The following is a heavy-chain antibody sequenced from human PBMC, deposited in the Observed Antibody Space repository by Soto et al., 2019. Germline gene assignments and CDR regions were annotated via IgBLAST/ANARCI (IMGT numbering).Heavy chain of an antibody. V-gene: IGHV4-34*01. CDR3: ARGFGTGTTVYYGMDV. CDR2: INHSGST. J-gene: IGHJ6*02. CDR1: GGSFGGYY. Sequence: SETLSLTCAVYGGSFGGYYWSWIRQPPGKGLEWIGEINHSGSTNYNPSLKSRVTISVDTSKNQFSLKLSSVTAADTAVYYCARGFGTGTTVYYGMDVWGQGTTVTVSS. D-gene: IGHD1-7*01.